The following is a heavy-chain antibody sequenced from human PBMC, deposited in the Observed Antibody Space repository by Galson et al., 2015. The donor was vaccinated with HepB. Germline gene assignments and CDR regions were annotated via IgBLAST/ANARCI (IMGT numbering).Heavy chain of an antibody. J-gene: IGHJ6*02. D-gene: IGHD1-26*01. V-gene: IGHV3-9*01. CDR3: AKDGILGTTTQSKGMDV. Sequence: SLRLSCAASGFTFTDYAMHWVRQGPGKGLEWVSGISWNSGIVGYADSVRGRFSISRDNAKKSLFLQMNSVRPEDTAVYYCAKDGILGTTTQSKGMDVWGQGTTVTVSS. CDR2: ISWNSGIV. CDR1: GFTFTDYA.